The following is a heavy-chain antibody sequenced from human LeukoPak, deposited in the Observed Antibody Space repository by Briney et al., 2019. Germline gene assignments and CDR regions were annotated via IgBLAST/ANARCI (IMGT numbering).Heavy chain of an antibody. D-gene: IGHD2-21*01. CDR1: GFTFSIYW. CDR2: INSDGSST. J-gene: IGHJ3*02. V-gene: IGHV3-74*01. Sequence: PVGSLRLSCAASGFTFSIYWVHCGRQAPGKGLLCVSRINSDGSSTSYADSVKGRFTISRDNAKNTLYLQMNSLRAEDTAVCYCASWVIIYDAFDIWGQGTMVTVSS. CDR3: ASWVIIYDAFDI.